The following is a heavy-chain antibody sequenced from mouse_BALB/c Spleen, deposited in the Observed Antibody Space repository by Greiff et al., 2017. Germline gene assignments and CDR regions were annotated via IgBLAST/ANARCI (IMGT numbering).Heavy chain of an antibody. Sequence: DVKLVESGGDLVKPGGSLKLSCAASGFTFSSYGMSWVRQTPDKRLEWVATISSGGSYTYYPDSVKGRFTISRDNAKNTLYLQMSSLKSEDTAMYDCARQRYDGYYFDYWGQGTTVTVSS. CDR2: ISSGGSYT. V-gene: IGHV5-6*02. CDR1: GFTFSSYG. J-gene: IGHJ2*01. CDR3: ARQRYDGYYFDY. D-gene: IGHD2-3*01.